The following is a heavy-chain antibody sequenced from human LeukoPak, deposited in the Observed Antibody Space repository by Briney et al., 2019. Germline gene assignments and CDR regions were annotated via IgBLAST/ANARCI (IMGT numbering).Heavy chain of an antibody. CDR1: GYNFPYYW. CDR2: IYPADSDT. D-gene: IGHD6-13*01. J-gene: IGHJ4*02. Sequence: GESLKISCQGSGYNFPYYWIAWVRQMPGKGLELMGIIYPADSDTRYSPSFQGQVTISADKSISTAYLQWSSLKASDTAMYYCARLEYIAAAGLDYWGQGTLVTVSS. CDR3: ARLEYIAAAGLDY. V-gene: IGHV5-51*01.